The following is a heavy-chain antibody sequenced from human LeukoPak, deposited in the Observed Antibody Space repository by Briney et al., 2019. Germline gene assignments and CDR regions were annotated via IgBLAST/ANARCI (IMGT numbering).Heavy chain of an antibody. CDR2: INAGNGNT. Sequence: GASVKVSCKASGYTFTSYAMHWVRQAPGQRLEWMGWINAGNGNTKYSQKFQGRVTITRDTSASTAYMELSRLRSDDTAVYYCARPKGGQWLVLHNWGQGTLVTVSS. CDR3: ARPKGGQWLVLHN. V-gene: IGHV1-3*01. J-gene: IGHJ4*02. D-gene: IGHD6-19*01. CDR1: GYTFTSYA.